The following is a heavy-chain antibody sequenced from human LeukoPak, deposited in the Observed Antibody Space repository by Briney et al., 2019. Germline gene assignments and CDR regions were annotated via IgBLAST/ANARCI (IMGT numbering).Heavy chain of an antibody. J-gene: IGHJ4*02. Sequence: ASVKVSCKASGYTFTSYYMHWVRQAPGQGLEWMGWINPNSGGTNYAQKFQGRVTMTRDTSISTVYMELSRLRSDDTAVYYCARTSGYSSGWYYFDYWGQGTLVTVSS. D-gene: IGHD6-19*01. CDR3: ARTSGYSSGWYYFDY. CDR2: INPNSGGT. V-gene: IGHV1-2*02. CDR1: GYTFTSYY.